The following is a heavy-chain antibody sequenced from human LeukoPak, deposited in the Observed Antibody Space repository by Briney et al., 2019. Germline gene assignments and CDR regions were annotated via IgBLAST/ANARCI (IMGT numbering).Heavy chain of an antibody. CDR2: INPNSGGT. Sequence: ASVKVSCKASGYTFTGYYMHWVRQAPGQGLEWMGWINPNSGGTNYAQKFQGRVTMTRDTSISTAYMELSRLRSDDTAVYYCKWELPLGYDAFDIWGQGTMVTVSS. V-gene: IGHV1-2*02. J-gene: IGHJ3*02. CDR3: KWELPLGYDAFDI. D-gene: IGHD1-26*01. CDR1: GYTFTGYY.